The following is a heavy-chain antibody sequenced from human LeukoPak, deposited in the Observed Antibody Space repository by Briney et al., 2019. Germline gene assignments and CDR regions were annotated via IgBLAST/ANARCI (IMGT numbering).Heavy chain of an antibody. D-gene: IGHD3-22*01. Sequence: PGGSLRLSCAASGFTFSSYAMSWVRQAPGKGLEWVSAISGSGGSTYYADSVKGRFTISRDNSKNTLYLQMNSLRAEDTAVYYCAEASGGYYDSSGYYTNWFDPWGQGTLVTVSS. CDR3: AEASGGYYDSSGYYTNWFDP. CDR1: GFTFSSYA. V-gene: IGHV3-23*01. CDR2: ISGSGGST. J-gene: IGHJ5*02.